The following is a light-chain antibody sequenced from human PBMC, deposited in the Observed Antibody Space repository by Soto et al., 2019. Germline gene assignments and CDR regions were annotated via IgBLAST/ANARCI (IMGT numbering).Light chain of an antibody. CDR1: QTISSW. J-gene: IGKJ1*01. Sequence: DIQMTQSPSTLSGSVGDRVTITCRASQTISSWLAWYQQKPGKAPKLLIYKASTLKSGVPSRFSGSGSGTEFTLTISRLEPEDFAVYYCQQYDTSPTTSGQGTKVDIK. CDR2: KAS. CDR3: QQYDTSPTT. V-gene: IGKV1-5*03.